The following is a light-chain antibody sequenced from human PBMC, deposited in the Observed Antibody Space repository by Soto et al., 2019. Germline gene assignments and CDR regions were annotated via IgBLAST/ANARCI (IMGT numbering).Light chain of an antibody. CDR3: QQYNSYSPPYT. V-gene: IGKV1-5*01. CDR1: QSISSW. J-gene: IGKJ2*01. Sequence: DIQMTQSPSTLSASVGDRVTITCRASQSISSWLAWYQQKPGKAPKLLIYDASSLESGVPCRFSGSGSVTELTLTISSLQPDDFATYYCQQYNSYSPPYTFGQGTKLEMK. CDR2: DAS.